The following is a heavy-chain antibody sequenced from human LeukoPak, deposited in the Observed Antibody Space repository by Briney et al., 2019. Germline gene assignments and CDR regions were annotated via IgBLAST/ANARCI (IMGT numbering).Heavy chain of an antibody. J-gene: IGHJ4*02. D-gene: IGHD3-16*01. Sequence: ASVKVSCKISGDTLSQLTIHWVRQPPGEGLEKMGRFDPEYGEKVFAQTFQGRVTMTGDTSTNTAYMELSSLRSEDTAVYYCATGIMIPAGFDYWGQGTLVTVSS. CDR3: ATGIMIPAGFDY. V-gene: IGHV1-24*01. CDR1: GDTLSQLT. CDR2: FDPEYGEK.